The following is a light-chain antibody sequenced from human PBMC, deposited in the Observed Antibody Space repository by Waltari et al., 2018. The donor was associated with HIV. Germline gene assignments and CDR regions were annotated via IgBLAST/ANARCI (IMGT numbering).Light chain of an antibody. J-gene: IGLJ2*01. CDR2: SNN. V-gene: IGLV1-44*01. CDR3: ATLDDSLNGPI. CDR1: SSNIGSNG. Sequence: QSVLTQSPSASGTPGQRVTISCSGGSSNIGSNGVDWYQQFPGTAPKLLIMSNNQRPSGVPYRFSGSKSGTSASLAISGLQSEDEATYYCATLDDSLNGPIFGGGTRLTVL.